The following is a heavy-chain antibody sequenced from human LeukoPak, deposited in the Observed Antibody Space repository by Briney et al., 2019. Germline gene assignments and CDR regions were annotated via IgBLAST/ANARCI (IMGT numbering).Heavy chain of an antibody. V-gene: IGHV1-8*01. J-gene: IGHJ4*02. CDR2: MNPNSGNT. CDR1: GYTFTSYD. CDR3: ARGLSTNDYDFWSGYYYYFDY. D-gene: IGHD3-3*01. Sequence: ASVKVSCKASGYTFTSYDINWVRQATGQGLEWMGWMNPNSGNTGYAQKLQGRVTMTRNTSISTAYMELSSLRSEDTAVYYCARGLSTNDYDFWSGYYYYFDYWGQGTLVTVSS.